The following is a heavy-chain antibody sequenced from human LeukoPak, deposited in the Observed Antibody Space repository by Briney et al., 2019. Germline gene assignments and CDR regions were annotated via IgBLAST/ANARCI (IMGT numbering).Heavy chain of an antibody. Sequence: GGSLRLSCAASRFTFSSFGMNWVRQVPGKGLEWVSYIGSGSSAIYYADSVKGRFTISRDNAKNSLYLQMNSLRDEDAAVYYCARASRSGYDYWGQGALVTVSS. J-gene: IGHJ4*02. CDR2: IGSGSSAI. CDR1: RFTFSSFG. CDR3: ARASRSGYDY. D-gene: IGHD3-22*01. V-gene: IGHV3-48*02.